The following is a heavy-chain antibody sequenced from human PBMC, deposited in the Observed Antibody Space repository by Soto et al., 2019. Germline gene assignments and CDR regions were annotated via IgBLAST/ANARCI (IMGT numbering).Heavy chain of an antibody. CDR1: GGSISSPNL. V-gene: IGHV4-4*02. J-gene: IGHJ4*01. CDR3: ARSPRSIAAGGFDF. Sequence: QVRLQESGPGLVKPSGTRSLTCAGSGGSISSPNLWTWVRQPPGKGLEWIGEIYHIGSTTFNPSLESRVHVSVDKSKNHFSLRLSSVTAADTAVYDCARSPRSIAAGGFDFWCQGILVTVSS. CDR2: IYHIGST. D-gene: IGHD6-13*01.